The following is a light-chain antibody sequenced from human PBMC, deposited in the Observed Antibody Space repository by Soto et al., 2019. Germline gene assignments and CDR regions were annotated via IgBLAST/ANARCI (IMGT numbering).Light chain of an antibody. CDR3: FSFKTTSTHV. J-gene: IGLJ1*01. CDR2: EVN. CDR1: SSDIGAYDY. Sequence: QSALTQPASLSGSPGQSITISCTGTSSDIGAYDYVSWFQQHPGKAPKLMISEVNNRPSGVSNRFSGSKSGNTAYLTISGLQVEYEAEYFCFSFKTTSTHVFGTGIKFTVL. V-gene: IGLV2-14*01.